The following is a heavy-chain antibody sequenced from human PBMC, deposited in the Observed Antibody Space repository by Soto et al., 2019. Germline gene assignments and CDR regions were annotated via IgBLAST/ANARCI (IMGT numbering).Heavy chain of an antibody. J-gene: IGHJ4*02. CDR2: ISHDGSNK. CDR3: AREGHDYGDYAVY. D-gene: IGHD4-17*01. Sequence: AGGALRPSFAAPRITFSSYGLHWLPQAPGKGLEWVAVISHDGSNKYYADSVKGRFTISRDNSKNTLYLQMNSLRAEDSAVYYCAREGHDYGDYAVYWGQGTLVTVSS. CDR1: RITFSSYG. V-gene: IGHV3-30*03.